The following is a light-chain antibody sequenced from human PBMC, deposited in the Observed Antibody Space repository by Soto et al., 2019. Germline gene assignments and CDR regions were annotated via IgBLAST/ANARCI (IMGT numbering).Light chain of an antibody. CDR1: QSVSSN. CDR3: QQYNNWRGT. J-gene: IGKJ1*01. Sequence: EIVMTQSAASLSVSPGERATLSYRASQSVSSNLAWYQQKPGQAPRLLIYGASTRATGIPARFSGSRSGTEFTLTISSLQSEDFAVYYCQQYNNWRGTFGQGTKVEIK. V-gene: IGKV3-15*01. CDR2: GAS.